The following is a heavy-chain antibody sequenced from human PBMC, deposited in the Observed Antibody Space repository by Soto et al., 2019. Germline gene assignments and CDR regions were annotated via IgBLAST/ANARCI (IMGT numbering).Heavy chain of an antibody. Sequence: GGSLRLSCAASGFSFSNSGMHWVRQAPGKGLEWVAFISYDGSNKYYADSVKGRFTISRDNSKNTLYLQMNSLRAEDTAVYYCAKDRGKIYFDYWGQGTLVTVSS. V-gene: IGHV3-30*18. CDR2: ISYDGSNK. CDR1: GFSFSNSG. CDR3: AKDRGKIYFDY. J-gene: IGHJ4*02.